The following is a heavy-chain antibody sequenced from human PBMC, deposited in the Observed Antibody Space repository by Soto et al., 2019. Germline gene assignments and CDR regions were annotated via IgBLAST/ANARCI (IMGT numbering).Heavy chain of an antibody. Sequence: GGSLRLSCAASGFSFSNSGMHWVRQAPGKGLEWVAFISYDGSNKYYADSVKGRFTISRDNSKNTLYLQMNSLRAEDTAVYYCAKDRGKIYFDYWGQGTLVTVSS. V-gene: IGHV3-30*18. CDR2: ISYDGSNK. CDR1: GFSFSNSG. CDR3: AKDRGKIYFDY. J-gene: IGHJ4*02.